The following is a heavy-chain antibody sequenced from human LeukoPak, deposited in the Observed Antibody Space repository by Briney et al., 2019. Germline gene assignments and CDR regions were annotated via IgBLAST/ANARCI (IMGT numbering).Heavy chain of an antibody. CDR1: GFTFRTHT. CDR2: ISSSGSTI. V-gene: IGHV3-48*04. Sequence: GGSLRLSCEASGFTFRTHTMHWVRQAPGKGLEWVSYISSSGSTIYYADPVNGRFTISRENAKNSMYLQMDSLRAEDTAVYYCAELGITMIGGVWGKGTTVTISS. CDR3: AELGITMIGGV. J-gene: IGHJ6*04. D-gene: IGHD3-10*02.